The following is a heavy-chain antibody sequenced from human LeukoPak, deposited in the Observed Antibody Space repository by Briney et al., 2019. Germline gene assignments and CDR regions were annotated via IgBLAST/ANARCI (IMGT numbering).Heavy chain of an antibody. V-gene: IGHV3-23*01. J-gene: IGHJ4*02. CDR1: GFTFNSYA. Sequence: GGSLRPSCAASGFTFNSYAMSWVRQAPGKGLEWVSTMSATVITAFYADSVKGRFAISRHNSNKTLYLQVNNLTAEDTAVYYCARAPYYFDSRGYYYFDSWGQGAQVTVSS. CDR2: MSATVITA. CDR3: ARAPYYFDSRGYYYFDS. D-gene: IGHD3-22*01.